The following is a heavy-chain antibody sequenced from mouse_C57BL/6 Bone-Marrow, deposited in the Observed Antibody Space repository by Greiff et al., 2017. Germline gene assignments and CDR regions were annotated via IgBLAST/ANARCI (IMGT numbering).Heavy chain of an antibody. CDR1: GYAFTNYL. D-gene: IGHD1-1*01. Sequence: VQLQQSGAELVRPGTSVKVSCKASGYAFTNYLIEWVKQRPGQGLEWIGVINPGSGGTNSNEKFKGKATLTADKSSSTAHMQLSSLTSEDSAVYFCARAHYGSFAYWGQGTLVTVSA. V-gene: IGHV1-54*01. CDR3: ARAHYGSFAY. J-gene: IGHJ3*01. CDR2: INPGSGGT.